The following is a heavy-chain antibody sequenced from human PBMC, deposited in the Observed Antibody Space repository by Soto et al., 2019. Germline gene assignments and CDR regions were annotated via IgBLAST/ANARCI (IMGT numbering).Heavy chain of an antibody. D-gene: IGHD4-17*01. V-gene: IGHV1-8*01. CDR3: ARTDGDLDY. CDR2: MNPNSGYP. CDR1: GYTFTSYD. Sequence: QVQLVQSGAEVKKPGASVRVSCKTSGYTFTSYDINWVRQATGQGLEWMGWMNPNSGYPGHTQKFQGRVTMTRDTSISTAYMELSSLRSEDTAVYYCARTDGDLDYWGQGTLVTVSS. J-gene: IGHJ4*02.